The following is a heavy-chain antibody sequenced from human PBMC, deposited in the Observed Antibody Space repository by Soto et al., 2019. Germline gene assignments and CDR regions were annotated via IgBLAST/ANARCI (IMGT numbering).Heavy chain of an antibody. Sequence: GASLKVSCKASGYTFTIYGISWVRQAPGQGLEWMGWISAYNGNTNYAQKLQGRVTMTTDTSTSTAYMELRSLRSDDTAVYYCARDRVGRSPNPYWYFDLWGRGTLVTVSS. CDR3: ARDRVGRSPNPYWYFDL. V-gene: IGHV1-18*01. CDR1: GYTFTIYG. D-gene: IGHD1-26*01. CDR2: ISAYNGNT. J-gene: IGHJ2*01.